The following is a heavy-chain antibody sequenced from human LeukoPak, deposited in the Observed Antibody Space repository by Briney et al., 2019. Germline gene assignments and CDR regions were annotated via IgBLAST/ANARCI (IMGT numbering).Heavy chain of an antibody. CDR3: ARDAVGATHDAFDI. D-gene: IGHD1-26*01. V-gene: IGHV3-21*01. CDR2: ISSSSSYI. J-gene: IGHJ3*02. Sequence: GGSLRLSCAASGFTFSSYGMHWVRQAPGKGLEWVSSISSSSSYIYYADSVKGRFTISRDNAKNSLYLQMNSLRAEDTAVYYCARDAVGATHDAFDIWGQGTMVTVSS. CDR1: GFTFSSYG.